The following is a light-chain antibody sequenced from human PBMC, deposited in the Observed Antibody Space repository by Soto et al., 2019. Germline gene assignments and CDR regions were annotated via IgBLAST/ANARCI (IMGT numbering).Light chain of an antibody. V-gene: IGKV3-20*01. CDR3: QQYVSSPRT. CDR1: QSVSNNY. Sequence: EIVLTQSPGTLSLSPGERATLCCRASQSVSNNYLAWYQQKPGQAPRLLIYGASSRATGIPDRFSGSGSGTDFTLTISSLEPEDFAVYYCQQYVSSPRTFGQGTKVDI. J-gene: IGKJ1*01. CDR2: GAS.